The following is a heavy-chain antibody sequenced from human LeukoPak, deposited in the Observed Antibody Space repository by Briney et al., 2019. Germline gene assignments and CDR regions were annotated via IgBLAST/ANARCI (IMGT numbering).Heavy chain of an antibody. Sequence: GGSLRLSCVASGFIFSDYYMSWIRQAPGKGLEWISYITNSGSTTFYADSVKGRFTISRDNSKNSLYLQMNSLRTEDTALYYCAKGKNTGSYLSHVDYWGQGTLVTVSS. D-gene: IGHD3-10*01. J-gene: IGHJ4*02. CDR2: ITNSGSTT. CDR1: GFIFSDYY. CDR3: AKGKNTGSYLSHVDY. V-gene: IGHV3-11*01.